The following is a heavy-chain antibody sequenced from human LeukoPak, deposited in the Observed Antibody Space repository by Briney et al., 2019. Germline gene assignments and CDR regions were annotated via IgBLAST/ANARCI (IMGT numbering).Heavy chain of an antibody. D-gene: IGHD2-15*01. CDR2: IYYSGST. CDR3: ARNGHYSLDY. Sequence: GSLRLSCAASGFSLSDYWVNWVCQAPGKGLEWIGYIYYSGSTNYNPSLKSRVTISVDKSKNQFSLKLSSVTAADTAVYYCARNGHYSLDYWGQGTLVTVSS. CDR1: GFSLSDYW. V-gene: IGHV4-4*02. J-gene: IGHJ4*02.